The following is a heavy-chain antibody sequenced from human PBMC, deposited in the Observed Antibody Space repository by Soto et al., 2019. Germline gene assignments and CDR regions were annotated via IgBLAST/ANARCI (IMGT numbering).Heavy chain of an antibody. Sequence: LKISCTDSGRTFINDWIDWVRQVPGIGLEWMGIIYPGDSDARYSPSFAGQVTISVDKSITTAYLHWSSLEASDSAVYYCARQGDMAATPADAFDIWGQGTLVTVSS. CDR3: ARQGDMAATPADAFDI. CDR1: GRTFINDW. J-gene: IGHJ3*02. D-gene: IGHD6-19*01. V-gene: IGHV5-51*01. CDR2: IYPGDSDA.